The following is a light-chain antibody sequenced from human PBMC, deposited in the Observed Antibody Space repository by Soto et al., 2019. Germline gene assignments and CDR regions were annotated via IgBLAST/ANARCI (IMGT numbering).Light chain of an antibody. CDR1: QSVGSN. Sequence: DIVMTQSPATLSVSPGEGATLSCRASQSVGSNLAWYQQKPAQAPRLLIYGVSTRATGTPARFSGSGSGTEFTLTISRLEPEDFAVYYCQQYGSSRWTFGQGTKV. J-gene: IGKJ1*01. V-gene: IGKV3-15*01. CDR3: QQYGSSRWT. CDR2: GVS.